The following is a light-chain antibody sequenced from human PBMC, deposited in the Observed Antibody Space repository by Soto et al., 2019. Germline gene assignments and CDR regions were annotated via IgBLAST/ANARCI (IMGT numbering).Light chain of an antibody. Sequence: DIVMTQSPDSLAVSLGERSTIKCKSSQSLLYYANKKDYFAWYQQKPGQPPKLLIYWASTRESGVPDRFSGSGSGTDFTLTISSLQAEDAAFYYCHQYYSTPWTFGQGTKVEIK. J-gene: IGKJ1*01. CDR2: WAS. V-gene: IGKV4-1*01. CDR1: QSLLYYANKKDY. CDR3: HQYYSTPWT.